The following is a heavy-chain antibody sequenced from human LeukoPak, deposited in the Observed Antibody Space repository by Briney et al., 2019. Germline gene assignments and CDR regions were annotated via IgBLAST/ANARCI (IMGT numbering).Heavy chain of an antibody. CDR2: TSYDGGNK. CDR3: ARETNSGWLFFDY. D-gene: IGHD6-19*01. CDR1: GFTFSSYG. Sequence: GGSLRPSCAASGFTFSSYGMHWVRQAPGKGLEWVAGTSYDGGNKYYADSVKGRSTISRDNPKNTLYLQMNSLRADDTAVYYCARETNSGWLFFDYWGQGTLVTVSS. J-gene: IGHJ4*02. V-gene: IGHV3-30*03.